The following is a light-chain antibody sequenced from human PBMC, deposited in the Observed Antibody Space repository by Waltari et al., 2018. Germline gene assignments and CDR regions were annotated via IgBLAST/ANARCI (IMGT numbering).Light chain of an antibody. Sequence: IQMTQSPSTLSASVGDRVTITCRASQSIGRKLDWYRQKPGKAPNLLIYDVSSFESGVPSRFTGSGSGTEFTLTISNLQPDDFATYYCQHYYTSSWTFGQGTKVEIK. CDR1: QSIGRK. CDR2: DVS. V-gene: IGKV1-5*01. J-gene: IGKJ1*01. CDR3: QHYYTSSWT.